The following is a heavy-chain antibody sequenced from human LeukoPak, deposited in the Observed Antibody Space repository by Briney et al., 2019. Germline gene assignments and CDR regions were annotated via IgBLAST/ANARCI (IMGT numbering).Heavy chain of an antibody. CDR1: GGTFSSYA. Sequence: ASVKVSCKASGGTFSSYAISWVRQAPGQGLEWMGGIIPISGTANYAQKFQGRVTITADESTSTAYMELSSLRSEDTAVYYCARSVPYYYGSGSYKWFDPWGQGTLVTVSS. V-gene: IGHV1-69*01. J-gene: IGHJ5*02. CDR3: ARSVPYYYGSGSYKWFDP. D-gene: IGHD3-10*01. CDR2: IIPISGTA.